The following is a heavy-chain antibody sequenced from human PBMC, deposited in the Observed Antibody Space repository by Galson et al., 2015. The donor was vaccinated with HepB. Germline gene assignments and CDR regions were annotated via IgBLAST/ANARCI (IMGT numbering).Heavy chain of an antibody. CDR2: VTGDGALI. CDR3: TKDQIACSGSCYCGGFGS. J-gene: IGHJ1*01. Sequence: SLRLSCAASGFTFSNYAMRWVRQSPGKGLEWVSVVTGDGALIEYADSVKGRFTISRDNSKNTLYLQMNSLRAEDTAIYYCTKDQIACSGSCYCGGFGSWGQGTLVTVSS. CDR1: GFTFSNYA. D-gene: IGHD2-15*01. V-gene: IGHV3-23*01.